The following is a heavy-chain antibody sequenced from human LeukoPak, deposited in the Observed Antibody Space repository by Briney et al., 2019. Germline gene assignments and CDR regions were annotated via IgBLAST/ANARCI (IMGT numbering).Heavy chain of an antibody. CDR3: ARGLRLPSRSAPAVPHV. CDR1: GGSFSDYY. D-gene: IGHD2-2*01. Sequence: SETLSLTCAVYGGSFSDYYWNWIRQPPGKGLEWIGEINHSGTTNYNPSLKSRATISVDTSKNQFSLRLSAVTAADTAVYHCARGLRLPSRSAPAVPHVWAKGTTVTVSA. V-gene: IGHV4-34*01. J-gene: IGHJ6*04. CDR2: INHSGTT.